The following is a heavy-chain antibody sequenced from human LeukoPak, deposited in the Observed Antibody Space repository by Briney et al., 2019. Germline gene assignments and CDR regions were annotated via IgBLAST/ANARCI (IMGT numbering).Heavy chain of an antibody. V-gene: IGHV4-38-2*02. CDR2: IYHSGST. CDR3: ARVTGTTVRVDY. Sequence: SETLSLTCTVSGYSISSGYYWGWIRQPPGKGLEWIGSIYHSGSTYYNPSLKSRVTISVDTSKNQFSLKLSSVTAADTAVYNCARVTGTTVRVDYWGQGTLVTVSS. D-gene: IGHD1-7*01. J-gene: IGHJ4*02. CDR1: GYSISSGYY.